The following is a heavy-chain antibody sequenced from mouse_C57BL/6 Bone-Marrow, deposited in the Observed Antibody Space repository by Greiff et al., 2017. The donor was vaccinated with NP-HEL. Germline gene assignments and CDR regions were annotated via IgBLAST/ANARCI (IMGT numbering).Heavy chain of an antibody. J-gene: IGHJ1*03. Sequence: EVQGVESGGGLVQPGESLKLSCESNEYEFPSHDMSWVRKTPEKRLVLVAAINSDGGSTYYPDTMERRFIISRDNTKKTLYLQMSSLRSEYTALYYCSRHNYGSSSWYFDVWGTGTTVTVSS. D-gene: IGHD1-1*01. V-gene: IGHV5-2*01. CDR2: INSDGGST. CDR1: EYEFPSHD. CDR3: SRHNYGSSSWYFDV.